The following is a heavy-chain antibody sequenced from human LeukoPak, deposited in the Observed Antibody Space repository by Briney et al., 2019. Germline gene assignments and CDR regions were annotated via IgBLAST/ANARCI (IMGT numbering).Heavy chain of an antibody. D-gene: IGHD2-2*01. CDR1: GFTVSRKY. Sequence: PGGSLRLSCAASGFTVSRKYMSWVRQAPGKGLEWVSVIYSGGSTYYADSVKGRFTISRDNSKNTLYLQMNSLRAEDTAVYYCARGCSSTSCYGFDYWGQGTLVTVSS. J-gene: IGHJ4*02. CDR3: ARGCSSTSCYGFDY. V-gene: IGHV3-53*01. CDR2: IYSGGST.